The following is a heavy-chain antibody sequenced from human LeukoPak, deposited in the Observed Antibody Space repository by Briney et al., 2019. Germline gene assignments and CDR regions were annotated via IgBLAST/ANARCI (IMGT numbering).Heavy chain of an antibody. CDR1: GYSISSGYY. CDR3: ARLSVGATRRDY. J-gene: IGHJ4*02. CDR2: IYHSGST. Sequence: PSETLSLTCTVSGYSISSGYYWAWIRQPPGKGLEWIGSIYHSGSTYYNPSLKSRVTISVDTSKNQFSLKLSSVTAADTAVYYCARLSVGATRRDYWGQGTLVTVSS. V-gene: IGHV4-38-2*02. D-gene: IGHD1-26*01.